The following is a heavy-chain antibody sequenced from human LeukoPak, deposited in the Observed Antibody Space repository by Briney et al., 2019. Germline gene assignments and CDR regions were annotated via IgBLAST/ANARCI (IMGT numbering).Heavy chain of an antibody. V-gene: IGHV3-30*04. CDR1: GFTFSSYA. CDR2: ISYDGSNK. D-gene: IGHD3-16*02. J-gene: IGHJ4*02. CDR3: AIGDGLGELSSSFDY. Sequence: GGSLRLSCAASGFTFSSYAMHWVRQAPGKGLEWVAVISYDGSNKYYADSVKGRFTISRDNSKNTLYLQMNSLRAEDTAVYYCAIGDGLGELSSSFDYWGQGTLVAVSS.